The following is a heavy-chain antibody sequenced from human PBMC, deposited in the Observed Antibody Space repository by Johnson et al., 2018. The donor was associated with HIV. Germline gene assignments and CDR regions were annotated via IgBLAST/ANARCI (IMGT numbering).Heavy chain of an antibody. J-gene: IGHJ3*02. CDR3: AKGQVAPGNDAFDI. CDR2: IWYDGSNE. CDR1: GFTFDDYA. D-gene: IGHD3-10*01. Sequence: LLVESGGGLVQPGRSLRLSCAASGFTFDDYAMHWVRQAPGKGLEWLSVIWYDGSNEYYADSVKGRFTISRDNSKNTLYLHMSSLRLEDTAVYYCAKGQVAPGNDAFDIWGQGTMVTVSS. V-gene: IGHV3-33*06.